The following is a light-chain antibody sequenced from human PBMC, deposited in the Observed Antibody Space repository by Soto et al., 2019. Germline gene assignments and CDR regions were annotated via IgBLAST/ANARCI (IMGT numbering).Light chain of an antibody. CDR2: DAS. V-gene: IGKV3-11*01. CDR3: QQRSKLPST. J-gene: IGKJ4*01. Sequence: EIVLTQSPVTLSLSPGERATLSCRASQSVSSYLAWYQQKPGQAPRLLIYDASKRATGIPARFSGSGSGTDFTLTISSLEPEDFAVYYCQQRSKLPSTFGGGTKVEIK. CDR1: QSVSSY.